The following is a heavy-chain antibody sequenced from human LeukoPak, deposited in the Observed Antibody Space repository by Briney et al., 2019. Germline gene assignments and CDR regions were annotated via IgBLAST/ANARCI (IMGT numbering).Heavy chain of an antibody. D-gene: IGHD2-2*01. J-gene: IGHJ4*02. CDR3: ARDGGLVVPATIFDY. Sequence: GGPLRLSCAASGFTFSSYEMNWVRQAPGKGLEWVSYISSSGSTIYYADSVKGRFTISRDNAKNSLYLQMNSLRAEDTAVYYCARDGGLVVPATIFDYWGQGTLVTVSS. CDR2: ISSSGSTI. V-gene: IGHV3-48*03. CDR1: GFTFSSYE.